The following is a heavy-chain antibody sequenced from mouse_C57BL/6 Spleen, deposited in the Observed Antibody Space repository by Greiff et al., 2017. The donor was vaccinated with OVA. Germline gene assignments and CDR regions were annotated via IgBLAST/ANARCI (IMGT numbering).Heavy chain of an antibody. D-gene: IGHD2-4*01. CDR1: GYAFSSSW. V-gene: IGHV1-82*01. CDR3: ARSNDYGGYYYAMDY. Sequence: QVQLKQSGPELVKPGASVKISCKASGYAFSSSWMNWVKQRPGKGLEWIGRIYPGDGDTNYNGKFKGKATLTADKSSSTAYMQLSSLTSEDSAVYFCARSNDYGGYYYAMDYWGQGTSVTVSS. CDR2: IYPGDGDT. J-gene: IGHJ4*01.